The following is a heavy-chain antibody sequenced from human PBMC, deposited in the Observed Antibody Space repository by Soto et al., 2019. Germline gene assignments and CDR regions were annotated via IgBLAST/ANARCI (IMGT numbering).Heavy chain of an antibody. CDR3: ARDKRVLWFGELSP. CDR1: GFTFSSYW. CDR2: IKQDGSEK. Sequence: GGSLRLSCVASGFTFSSYWMSWVRQAPGKGLEWVANIKQDGSEKYYVDSVKGRFTISRDNAKNSLYLQMNSLRAEDTAVYYCARDKRVLWFGELSPWGQGALVTVSS. D-gene: IGHD3-10*01. V-gene: IGHV3-7*03. J-gene: IGHJ5*02.